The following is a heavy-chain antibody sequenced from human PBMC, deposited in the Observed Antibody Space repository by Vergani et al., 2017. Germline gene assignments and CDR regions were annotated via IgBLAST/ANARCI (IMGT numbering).Heavy chain of an antibody. CDR2: ISWNSGSI. Sequence: EVQLVESGGGLVQPGRSLRLSCAASGFTFDDYAMHWVRQAPGKGLEWVSGISWNSGSIGYADSVKGRFTISRDNAKNSLYLQMNSLRAEDTAVYYCARANTAMVTRWYFDLWGRGTLVTVSS. CDR3: ARANTAMVTRWYFDL. CDR1: GFTFDDYA. D-gene: IGHD5-18*01. J-gene: IGHJ2*01. V-gene: IGHV3-9*01.